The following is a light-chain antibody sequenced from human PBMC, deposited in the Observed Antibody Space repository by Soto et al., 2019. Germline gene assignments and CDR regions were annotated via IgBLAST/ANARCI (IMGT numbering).Light chain of an antibody. J-gene: IGKJ4*01. CDR3: QQLHSYPLT. CDR2: TAS. CDR1: QGINSY. Sequence: DIQLTQSPSFLSASVGDRVTVTCRASQGINSYLAWYQQKLGKAPKLLIYTASTLQSGVPSRFSGSGSGTEFTLTITSLQPEDFAAYYCQQLHSYPLTFGGGTKVDIK. V-gene: IGKV1-9*01.